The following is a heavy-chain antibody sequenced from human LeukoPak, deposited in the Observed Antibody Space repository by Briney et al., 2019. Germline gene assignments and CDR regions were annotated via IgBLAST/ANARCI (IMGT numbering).Heavy chain of an antibody. CDR3: AREYCSSTSCYLGSWFDP. CDR2: IYYSGST. V-gene: IGHV4-59*12. D-gene: IGHD2-2*01. Sequence: PSETLSLTCTVSGGSISSYYWSWIRQPPGKGLEWIGYIYYSGSTNYNPSLKSRVTISVDTSKNQFSLRLSSVTAADTAVYYCAREYCSSTSCYLGSWFDPWGQGTLVTVSS. CDR1: GGSISSYY. J-gene: IGHJ5*02.